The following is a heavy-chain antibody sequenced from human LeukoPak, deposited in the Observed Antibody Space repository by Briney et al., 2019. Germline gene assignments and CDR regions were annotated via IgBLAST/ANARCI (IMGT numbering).Heavy chain of an antibody. V-gene: IGHV7-4-1*02. J-gene: IGHJ4*02. CDR2: IYTNTGNQ. CDR1: GYTYTKYV. Sequence: GSSVKVSCKASGYTYTKYVLNWLRQAPGQGLEWMGRIYTNTGNQTYAQGFTGLFVFSLDSSVNTAFLHITNLQPEDTAVYFCAKERNGDYVFDSWGQGTLVTVSS. D-gene: IGHD4-17*01. CDR3: AKERNGDYVFDS.